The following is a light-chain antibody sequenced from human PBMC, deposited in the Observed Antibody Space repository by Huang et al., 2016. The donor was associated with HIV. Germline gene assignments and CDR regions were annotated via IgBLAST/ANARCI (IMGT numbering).Light chain of an antibody. CDR2: DTS. CDR1: QSVGGY. V-gene: IGKV3-11*01. CDR3: QQPGS. Sequence: EIVFTQSPATLSLSPGERATLSCRASQSVGGYLAWYQQKPGQAPRLLIYDTSTRATGSRARFEGSGSVTDFTLAISSLEPEDCAVYYCQQPGSFGQGTKVDIK. J-gene: IGKJ2*01.